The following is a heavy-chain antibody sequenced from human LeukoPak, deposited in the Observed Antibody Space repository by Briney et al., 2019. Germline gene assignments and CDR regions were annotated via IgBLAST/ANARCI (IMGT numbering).Heavy chain of an antibody. Sequence: SETLSLTCAVYGGSFSGYYWSWIRQPPGKGLEWIGEINHSGSTNYNPSLKSRVTISVGTSKNQFSLKLSSVTAADTAVYYCARKPDAFDIWGQGTMVTVSS. J-gene: IGHJ3*02. CDR1: GGSFSGYY. CDR2: INHSGST. V-gene: IGHV4-34*01. CDR3: ARKPDAFDI.